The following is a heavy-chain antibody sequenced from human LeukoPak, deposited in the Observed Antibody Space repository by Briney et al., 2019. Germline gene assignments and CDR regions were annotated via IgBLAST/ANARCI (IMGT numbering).Heavy chain of an antibody. CDR1: GGSISSYY. CDR3: ARQISSYDSSGYYYYFDY. J-gene: IGHJ4*02. D-gene: IGHD3-22*01. CDR2: IYYSGST. Sequence: SETLSLTCTVSGGSISSYYWSWIRQPPGKGPEGIGYIYYSGSTNYNPSLKSRVTISVDTSKNQFSLKLSSVTAADTAVYYCARQISSYDSSGYYYYFDYWGQGTLVTVSS. V-gene: IGHV4-59*01.